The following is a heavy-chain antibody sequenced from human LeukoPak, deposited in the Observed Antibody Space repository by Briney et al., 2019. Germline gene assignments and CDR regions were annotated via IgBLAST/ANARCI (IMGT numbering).Heavy chain of an antibody. Sequence: SETLSLTCTVSGGSVSSGSYDWSWIREPPGKGLEWIGYIYYSGSTNNNPSLKSRFTISVDTAKNQFSLEVRDVTAAGSAVYYCATTLTSDTAFFDYWGQGTLVTVSS. V-gene: IGHV4-61*01. CDR3: ATTLTSDTAFFDY. CDR2: IYYSGST. J-gene: IGHJ4*02. CDR1: GGSVSSGSYD. D-gene: IGHD5-18*01.